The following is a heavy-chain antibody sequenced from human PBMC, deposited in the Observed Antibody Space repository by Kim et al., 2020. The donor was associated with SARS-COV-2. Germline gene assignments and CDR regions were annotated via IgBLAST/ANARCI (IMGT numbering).Heavy chain of an antibody. CDR3: ARIGDY. CDR2: PGDSDT. Sequence: PGDSDTRYNPSFQGQVTSSADKSISTAYLQWSSLKASDTAMYYCARIGDYWGQGTLVTVSS. J-gene: IGHJ4*02. D-gene: IGHD2-15*01. V-gene: IGHV5-51*01.